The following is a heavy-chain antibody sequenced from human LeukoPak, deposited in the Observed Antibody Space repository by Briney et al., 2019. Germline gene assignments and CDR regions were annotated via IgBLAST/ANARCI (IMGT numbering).Heavy chain of an antibody. D-gene: IGHD4/OR15-4a*01. J-gene: IGHJ3*02. CDR3: AKDLWSYELWGRGGIVHGFDI. CDR1: CFPFTSYA. V-gene: IGHV3-23*01. Sequence: GGPLRLSCAAYCFPFTSYAEIWVRQTPGKGLEWVSAISAGGGSAYYADSVKRRFTISRDNSKNTRYVQMNSRRDEATALYYWAKDLWSYELWGRGGIVHGFDIWGQGTMVTVSS. CDR2: ISAGGGSA.